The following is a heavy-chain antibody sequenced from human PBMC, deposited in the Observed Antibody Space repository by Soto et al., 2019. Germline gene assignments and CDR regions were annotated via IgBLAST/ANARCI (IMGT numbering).Heavy chain of an antibody. CDR2: ISGSGRST. V-gene: IGHV3-23*01. D-gene: IGHD6-13*01. Sequence: EVQLLESGGGLIQPGGSLRLSCAASGFSFSSCAMSWVRQAPGKGLEWVSVISGSGRSTDYADSVKGRFTMSRDNSKNIVLLQMNSLSAEDTAVYYCAKHTLFSDSWYEDYWGQGTLVTVSS. J-gene: IGHJ4*02. CDR1: GFSFSSCA. CDR3: AKHTLFSDSWYEDY.